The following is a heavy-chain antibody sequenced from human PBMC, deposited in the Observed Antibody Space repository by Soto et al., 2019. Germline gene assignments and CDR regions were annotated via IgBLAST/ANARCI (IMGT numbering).Heavy chain of an antibody. CDR1: GFTFTSSA. CDR2: IVVGSGNT. D-gene: IGHD4-17*01. J-gene: IGHJ6*02. CDR3: AADTTTVVSLYYYYGMDV. V-gene: IGHV1-58*01. Sequence: SVKVSCKASGFTFTSSAVQWVRQARGQRLEWIGWIVVGSGNTNYAQKFQERVTITRDMSTSTAYMELSSLRSEDTAVYYCAADTTTVVSLYYYYGMDVWGQGTTVTVSS.